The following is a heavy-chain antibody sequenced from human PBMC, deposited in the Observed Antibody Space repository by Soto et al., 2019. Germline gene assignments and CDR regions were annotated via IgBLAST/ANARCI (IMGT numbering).Heavy chain of an antibody. CDR2: INAGNGNT. D-gene: IGHD3-10*01. J-gene: IGHJ4*02. CDR3: ASYAYYGSGSYNYFDY. CDR1: GYTFTRYA. Sequence: QVQLVQSGAEVKKPGASVKVSCKASGYTFTRYAMHWVRQAPGQRLEWMGWINAGNGNTKYSQKFQGRVTITRDTSASTAYTELSSLRSEDTAVYYCASYAYYGSGSYNYFDYWGQGTLVTVSS. V-gene: IGHV1-3*01.